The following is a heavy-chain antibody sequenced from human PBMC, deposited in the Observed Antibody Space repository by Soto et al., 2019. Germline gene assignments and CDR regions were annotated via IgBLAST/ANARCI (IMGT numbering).Heavy chain of an antibody. D-gene: IGHD4-4*01. Sequence: PGGSLRLSCAASEFTFSTYAMSWVRQAPGKGLEWVSGISGSGGGTYYADSVKGRFTISRDNSKNTVYLQMNSLRAEDTAVYYWSKTHRDLYSTGFFYPWGQGNLGT. CDR2: ISGSGGGT. V-gene: IGHV3-23*01. CDR3: SKTHRDLYSTGFFYP. CDR1: EFTFSTYA. J-gene: IGHJ5*02.